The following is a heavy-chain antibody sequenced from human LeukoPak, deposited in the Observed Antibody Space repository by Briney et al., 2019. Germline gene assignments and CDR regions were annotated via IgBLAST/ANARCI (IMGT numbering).Heavy chain of an antibody. V-gene: IGHV4-39*07. CDR3: ARGRLGDLLVY. Sequence: SETLSLTCTVSGGPFSSSPYYWGWIRQPPGMGLEWIGSIYYSGSTYYNPSLKSRVTISVDTSKNQVSLKLSSVTAADTAVYYCARGRLGDLLVYWGQGTLVTVSS. D-gene: IGHD4-17*01. CDR2: IYYSGST. CDR1: GGPFSSSPYY. J-gene: IGHJ4*02.